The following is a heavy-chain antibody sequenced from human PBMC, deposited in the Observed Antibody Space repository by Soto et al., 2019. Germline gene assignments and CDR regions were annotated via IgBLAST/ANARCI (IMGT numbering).Heavy chain of an antibody. CDR3: ASLDSSGYYSSPRPYYFDY. D-gene: IGHD3-22*01. V-gene: IGHV4-31*03. Sequence: SETLSLTCTVSGGSISSGGYYWSWIRQHPGKGLEWIGYIYYSGSTYYNPSLKSRVTISVDTSKNQFSLKLSSVPAADTAVYYCASLDSSGYYSSPRPYYFDYWGQGTLVTVSS. CDR1: GGSISSGGYY. CDR2: IYYSGST. J-gene: IGHJ4*02.